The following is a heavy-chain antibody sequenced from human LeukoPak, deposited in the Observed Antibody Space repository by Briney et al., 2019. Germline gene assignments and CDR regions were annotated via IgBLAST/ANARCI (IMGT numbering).Heavy chain of an antibody. CDR1: GITFDEYA. V-gene: IGHV3-43D*03. CDR2: ISWDGGST. Sequence: PGGFLRLFCAASGITFDEYAMHGVRQAPGKGLEWVSLISWDGGSTYYADSVKGRFTISRDNSKNSLYLQMNSLRAEDTALYYCAKDKGMALGDTAMGIDYWGQGTLVNVSP. J-gene: IGHJ4*02. D-gene: IGHD5-18*01. CDR3: AKDKGMALGDTAMGIDY.